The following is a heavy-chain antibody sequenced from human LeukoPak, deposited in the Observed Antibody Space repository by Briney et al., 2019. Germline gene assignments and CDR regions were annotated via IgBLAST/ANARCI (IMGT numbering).Heavy chain of an antibody. Sequence: SETLSLTCTVSGGSISSYFWSWIRQPPGKGLGWIGYISYSGSTNYNPSLKSRVTISVDTSKSQFSLKLSSVTAADTAVYYCASRKLGNDYWGQGTLVTVSS. CDR3: ASRKLGNDY. CDR1: GGSISSYF. J-gene: IGHJ4*02. CDR2: ISYSGST. V-gene: IGHV4-59*01. D-gene: IGHD7-27*01.